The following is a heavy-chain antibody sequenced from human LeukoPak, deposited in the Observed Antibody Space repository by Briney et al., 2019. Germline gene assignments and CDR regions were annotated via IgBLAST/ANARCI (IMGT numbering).Heavy chain of an antibody. V-gene: IGHV4-39*01. J-gene: IGHJ4*02. CDR1: GDSISSSSYY. Sequence: PETLSLTCTVSGDSISSSSYYWGWIRQPPGKGLEWIGSFYYSGSTYYNPSLKSRVTISVDPSKNQFSLKLSSVTATDMAVYYCVRIIAVAGISYFDYWGQGTLVTVSS. CDR3: VRIIAVAGISYFDY. CDR2: FYYSGST. D-gene: IGHD6-19*01.